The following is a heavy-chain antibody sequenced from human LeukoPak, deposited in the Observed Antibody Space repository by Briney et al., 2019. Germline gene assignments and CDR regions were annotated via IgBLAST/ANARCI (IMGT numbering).Heavy chain of an antibody. V-gene: IGHV6-1*01. CDR3: ARDPSRIAAAATYFDY. D-gene: IGHD6-13*01. CDR1: GDSVSSNSAA. CDR2: TYYRSKWYN. Sequence: SQTLSPTCAISGDSVSSNSAAWNWIRQSPSRGLEWLGRTYYRSKWYNDYAVSVKSRITINPDTSKNQFSLQLNSVTPEDTAVYYCARDPSRIAAAATYFDYWGQGTLVTVSS. J-gene: IGHJ4*02.